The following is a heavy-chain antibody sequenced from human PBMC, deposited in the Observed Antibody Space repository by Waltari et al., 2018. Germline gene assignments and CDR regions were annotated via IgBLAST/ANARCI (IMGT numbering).Heavy chain of an antibody. V-gene: IGHV3-53*01. Sequence: EVQLVESGGGLIQPGGSLRLSCAASGFTVSSNYMSWVRQAPGKGLGWVSFISSGGSTNYADSVKGRFTISRDNSKNTLYLQMNSLRAEDTAVYYCARAIVLPGFDAFDIWGQGTMVTVSS. CDR3: ARAIVLPGFDAFDI. D-gene: IGHD3-22*01. J-gene: IGHJ3*02. CDR1: GFTVSSNY. CDR2: ISSGGST.